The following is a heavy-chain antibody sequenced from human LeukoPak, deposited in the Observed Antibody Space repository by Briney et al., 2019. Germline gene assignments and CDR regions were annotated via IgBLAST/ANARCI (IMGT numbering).Heavy chain of an antibody. CDR2: INHSGST. CDR1: GASMTFTHYY. D-gene: IGHD3-10*01. Sequence: SETLSLTCTVSGASMTFTHYYWSWIRQPPGKGLEWIGEINHSGSTNYNPSLKSRVTISVDTSKNQFSLKLSSVTAADTAAYYCARLSTMVRGVGQRYYYMDVWGKGTTVTISS. CDR3: ARLSTMVRGVGQRYYYMDV. V-gene: IGHV4-34*01. J-gene: IGHJ6*03.